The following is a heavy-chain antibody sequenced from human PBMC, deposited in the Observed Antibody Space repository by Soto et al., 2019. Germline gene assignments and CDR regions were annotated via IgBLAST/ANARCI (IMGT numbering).Heavy chain of an antibody. D-gene: IGHD5-12*01. CDR1: GFTFSSYG. Sequence: QVQLVESGGGVVQPGRSLRLSCAASGFTFSSYGMHWVRQAPGKGLEWVAGIRNDGSNKYYADSVKGRFTIARDNSKNTLYLQMNSLRAEDTAVYYCARGTYLGASGYEMYYYYYYMDVWGKGTTVTVSS. J-gene: IGHJ6*03. CDR2: IRNDGSNK. CDR3: ARGTYLGASGYEMYYYYYYMDV. V-gene: IGHV3-33*01.